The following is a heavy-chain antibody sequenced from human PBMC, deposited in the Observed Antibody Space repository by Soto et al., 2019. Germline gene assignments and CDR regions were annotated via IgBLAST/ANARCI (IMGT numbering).Heavy chain of an antibody. CDR1: GGPIRGYH. D-gene: IGHD6-19*01. V-gene: IGHV4-59*01. CDR3: ARDELAVAATRYFFGMDV. Sequence: PSETLSLTCTVSGGPIRGYHWSWIRQPPGKGLEWIGYIYYNGSTNFNPSLKSRVSISVDMSKNQFSLKLSSVTAADTAVYYCARDELAVAATRYFFGMDVWGQGTTVTVSS. J-gene: IGHJ6*02. CDR2: IYYNGST.